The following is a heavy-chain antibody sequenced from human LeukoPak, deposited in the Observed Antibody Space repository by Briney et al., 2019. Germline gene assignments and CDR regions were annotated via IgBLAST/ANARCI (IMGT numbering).Heavy chain of an antibody. CDR2: IRYDGSNK. Sequence: PGGSLRLSCAASGFTFTSFGMHWVRQAPGKGLEWVAFIRYDGSNKYYADSVKGRFTISRDKSKNTLYLQMNSLRAEDTAVYYCAKGTVARGPSAFDIWGQGTMVTVSS. CDR3: AKGTVARGPSAFDI. V-gene: IGHV3-30*02. J-gene: IGHJ3*02. CDR1: GFTFTSFG.